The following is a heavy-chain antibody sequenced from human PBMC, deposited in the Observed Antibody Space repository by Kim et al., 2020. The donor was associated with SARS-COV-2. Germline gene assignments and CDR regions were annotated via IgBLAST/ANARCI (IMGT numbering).Heavy chain of an antibody. J-gene: IGHJ6*02. CDR1: GFSLSASAVG. Sequence: SGPTLVNPTQTLTLIRTFSGFSLSASAVGVAWIRQPPGKALECLALIYGGDEKRYSPPLKSRLTISKDTSKHQVVLTMANMDPVDTATYYCTHDSPGLYCLDVWGQGTTVTVSS. V-gene: IGHV2-5*02. CDR2: IYGGDEK. CDR3: THDSPGLYCLDV. D-gene: IGHD6-19*01.